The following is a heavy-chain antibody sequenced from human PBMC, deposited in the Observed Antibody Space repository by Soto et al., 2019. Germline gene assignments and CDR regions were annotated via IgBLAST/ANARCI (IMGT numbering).Heavy chain of an antibody. CDR2: LDPSDSYI. D-gene: IGHD4-17*01. Sequence: GQSVKISCKGSGYSFTSYWISWVRQMPGKGLEWMGRLDPSDSYINYSPSFQGHVTISADKSISTAYLQWSSLKASDTAMYNCARHRATALHYGMDGCGQRTTVTVSS. V-gene: IGHV5-10-1*01. CDR1: GYSFTSYW. J-gene: IGHJ6*02. CDR3: ARHRATALHYGMDG.